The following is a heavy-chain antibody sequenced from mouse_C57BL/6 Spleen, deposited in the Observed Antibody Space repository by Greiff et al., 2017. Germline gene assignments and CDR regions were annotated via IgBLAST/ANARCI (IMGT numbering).Heavy chain of an antibody. J-gene: IGHJ4*01. CDR2: INPNNGGT. Sequence: EVQLQQSGPELVKPGASVKIPCKASGYTFTDYNMDWVKQSHGKSLEWIGDINPNNGGTIYNQKFKGKATLTVDKSSSTAYMELRSLTSEDTAVYYCARWATTVVAEYYAMDYWGQGTSVTVSS. D-gene: IGHD1-1*01. V-gene: IGHV1-18*01. CDR1: GYTFTDYN. CDR3: ARWATTVVAEYYAMDY.